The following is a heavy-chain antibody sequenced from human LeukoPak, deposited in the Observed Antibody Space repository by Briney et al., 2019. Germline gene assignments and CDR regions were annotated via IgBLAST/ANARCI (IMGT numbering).Heavy chain of an antibody. CDR2: ISSSGSTI. CDR3: ARLAYCGGDCYVFDY. J-gene: IGHJ4*02. Sequence: GGSLRLSCAASGFTFSDYYMSLIRRAPGKGLEWVSYISSSGSTIYYADSVKGRFTISRDNAKNSLYLQMNSLRAEDTAVYYCARLAYCGGDCYVFDYWGQGTLVTVSS. D-gene: IGHD2-21*02. V-gene: IGHV3-11*01. CDR1: GFTFSDYY.